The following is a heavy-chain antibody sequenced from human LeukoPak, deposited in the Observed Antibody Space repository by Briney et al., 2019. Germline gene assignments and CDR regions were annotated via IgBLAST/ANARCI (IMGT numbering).Heavy chain of an antibody. CDR2: ISGRGGST. V-gene: IGHV3-23*01. CDR3: AKSRYGSGSYCDY. D-gene: IGHD3-10*01. Sequence: GGSLRLSCAASGFTFSSYAMSWVRQAPGKGLEWVSAISGRGGSTYYADSVKGRFTISRDNSKNTLYLQMNSLRAEDTAVYYCAKSRYGSGSYCDYWGQGTLVTVSS. J-gene: IGHJ4*02. CDR1: GFTFSSYA.